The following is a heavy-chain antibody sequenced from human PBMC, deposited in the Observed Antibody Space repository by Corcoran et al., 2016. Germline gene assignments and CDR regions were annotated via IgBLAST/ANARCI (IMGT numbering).Heavy chain of an antibody. D-gene: IGHD5-18*01. CDR1: GFTVSTYS. CDR2: ISSSGTPI. CDR3: ARDPPRLDTIMGHY. V-gene: IGHV3-48*04. J-gene: IGHJ4*02. Sequence: EVQLVESGGGLVQPWGSLRLSRAVSGFTVSTYSMNWVRQAPGKGLEWVAYISSSGTPIYYADSVKGPFTISRDNAKNSLYLQMNSLRVEDTAVYYCARDPPRLDTIMGHYWGQGTLVTVSS.